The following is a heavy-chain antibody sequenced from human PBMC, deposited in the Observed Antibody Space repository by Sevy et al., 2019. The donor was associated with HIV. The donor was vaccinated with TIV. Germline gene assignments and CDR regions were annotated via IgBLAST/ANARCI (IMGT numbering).Heavy chain of an antibody. D-gene: IGHD1-26*01. V-gene: IGHV3-23*01. CDR3: AKDRVWELGDAFDI. Sequence: GGSLRLSCAASGFTFSSYAMCWVRQAPGKGLEWVSGMSGSGGSTYYADSVKGRFAISRDNSKNTLYLQMNSLRAEDTAVYYCAKDRVWELGDAFDIWGQGTMVTVSS. CDR1: GFTFSSYA. J-gene: IGHJ3*02. CDR2: MSGSGGST.